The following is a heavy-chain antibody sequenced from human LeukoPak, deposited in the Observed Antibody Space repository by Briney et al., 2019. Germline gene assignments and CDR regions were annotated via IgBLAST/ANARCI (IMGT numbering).Heavy chain of an antibody. CDR3: ARVTFYYYYMDV. V-gene: IGHV3-66*02. CDR1: GFTVSSNY. J-gene: IGHJ6*03. CDR2: IYSGGST. Sequence: GGSLRLSCAASGFTVSSNYMSWVRQAPGKGLEWVSVIYSGGSTYYADSVKGRFTIFRDNSKNTLYLQMNSLRAEDTAVYYCARVTFYYYYMDVWGKGTTVTVSS.